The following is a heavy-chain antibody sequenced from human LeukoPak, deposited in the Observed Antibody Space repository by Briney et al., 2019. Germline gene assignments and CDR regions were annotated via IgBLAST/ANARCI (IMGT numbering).Heavy chain of an antibody. Sequence: SETLSLTCTVSGGSISSYYWSWIRQPPGKGLEWIGYIYYSGSTNYNPSLKSRVTISVDTSKNQFSLKLSSVTAADTAVYYCARESSGWRLANAFDIWGQGTMVTVSS. J-gene: IGHJ3*02. V-gene: IGHV4-59*01. CDR1: GGSISSYY. D-gene: IGHD6-19*01. CDR2: IYYSGST. CDR3: ARESSGWRLANAFDI.